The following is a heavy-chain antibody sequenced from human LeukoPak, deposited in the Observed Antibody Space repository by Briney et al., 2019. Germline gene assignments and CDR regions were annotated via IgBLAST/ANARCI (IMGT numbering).Heavy chain of an antibody. D-gene: IGHD4-17*01. Sequence: SETLSLTCTVSGGSISSGDYYWSWIRQPPGKGLEWIGYIYYSGSTYYNPSLKSRVTISVDTSKNQFSLKLSSVTAADTAVYYCARDQRSYYGDWFDPWAREPWSPSPQ. CDR3: ARDQRSYYGDWFDP. CDR2: IYYSGST. J-gene: IGHJ5*02. CDR1: GGSISSGDYY. V-gene: IGHV4-30-4*01.